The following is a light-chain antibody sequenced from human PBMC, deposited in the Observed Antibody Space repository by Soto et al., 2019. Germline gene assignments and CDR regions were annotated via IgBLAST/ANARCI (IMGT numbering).Light chain of an antibody. CDR2: AAS. V-gene: IGKV1D-8*01. CDR3: QQSSIAPIT. CDR1: QDINGY. J-gene: IGKJ5*01. Sequence: VIWMTQSPSLLSASTGDRVTISCRMSQDINGYLTWYQQKPGRAPNLLIYAASSLQSGIPSRFTGSGAGTDFTLTITGLQPEDFATYYCQQSSIAPITFGQGTRLEI.